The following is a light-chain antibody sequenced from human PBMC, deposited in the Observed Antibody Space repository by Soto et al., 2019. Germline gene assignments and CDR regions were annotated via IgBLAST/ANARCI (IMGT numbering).Light chain of an antibody. CDR3: QQRSNWPIT. CDR2: DAS. V-gene: IGKV3-11*01. J-gene: IGKJ5*01. Sequence: EIVLTQSPATLSLSPGERATLSCRTSQSVSKYFAWYQQKPGRAPRLLSYDASSRATGIPARFIGSGSGTDLTLTISSLEPEDFAIYYCQQRSNWPITFGQGTRLEIK. CDR1: QSVSKY.